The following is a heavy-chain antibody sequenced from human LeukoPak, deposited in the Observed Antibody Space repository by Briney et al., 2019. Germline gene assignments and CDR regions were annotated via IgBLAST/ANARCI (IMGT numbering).Heavy chain of an antibody. CDR2: ISSGSSTI. D-gene: IGHD6-19*01. Sequence: GGSLRLSCAASGFTFSTYSMHWVRQAPGRGLEWVSYISSGSSTIYYADSVKGRFTISRDDAKNSLYLHMNSLRAEDTAVYYCARDDGAVAQPGMYYGMDVWGQGATVTVSS. CDR3: ARDDGAVAQPGMYYGMDV. V-gene: IGHV3-48*01. CDR1: GFTFSTYS. J-gene: IGHJ6*02.